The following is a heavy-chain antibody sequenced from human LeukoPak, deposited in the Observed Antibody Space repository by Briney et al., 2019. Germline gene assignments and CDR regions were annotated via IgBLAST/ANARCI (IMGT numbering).Heavy chain of an antibody. CDR1: GFTFSSYA. J-gene: IGHJ4*02. CDR3: ARRTGEGNFDY. Sequence: GGSLRLSCAASGFTFSSYAMHWVRQAPGKGLEYVSAISINGGSTYYANSVKGRFTISRDNSKNTLYLQMGSLRAEDMAVYYCARRTGEGNFDYWGQGTLVTVSS. V-gene: IGHV3-64*01. CDR2: ISINGGST. D-gene: IGHD7-27*01.